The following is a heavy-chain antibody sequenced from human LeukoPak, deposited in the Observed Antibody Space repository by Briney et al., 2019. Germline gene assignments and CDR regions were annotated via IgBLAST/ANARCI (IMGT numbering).Heavy chain of an antibody. CDR1: GFTFDDYT. Sequence: GRSLRLSCAASGFTFDDYTMHWVQQAPGKGLEWVSGISWNSGSIGYADSVKGRFTISRDNAKNSLYLQMNSLRAEDTALYYCARNFDYWGQGTLVTVSS. CDR2: ISWNSGSI. J-gene: IGHJ4*02. CDR3: ARNFDY. V-gene: IGHV3-9*01.